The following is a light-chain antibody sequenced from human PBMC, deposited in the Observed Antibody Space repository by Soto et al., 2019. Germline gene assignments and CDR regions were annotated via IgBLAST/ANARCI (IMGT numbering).Light chain of an antibody. CDR1: QGIIDY. CDR2: AAS. V-gene: IGKV1-27*01. J-gene: IGKJ1*01. Sequence: DVQMTQSPPSLSASVGDTVTITCRASQGIIDYLAWYQQRPGKSPTLLIYAASTLHTGVPSRFSGSGAGTDFTLTISRLQPEDVATYYCQKYDTAPRTFGQGTKVEIK. CDR3: QKYDTAPRT.